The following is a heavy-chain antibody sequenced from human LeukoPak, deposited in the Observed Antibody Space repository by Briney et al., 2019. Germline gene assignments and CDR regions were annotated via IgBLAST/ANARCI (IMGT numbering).Heavy chain of an antibody. CDR2: INPNSGGT. CDR1: GYTFTGYY. Sequence: PAPTVKLSCKVSGYTFTGYYLHWVRQPRAQGLEGMGWINPNSGGTIYAKKFQGRVTMTRDTSISTAYMELSSLRSDDTAVYYCGSISDLDYWGQGTLVTVSS. CDR3: GSISDLDY. V-gene: IGHV1-2*02. J-gene: IGHJ4*02.